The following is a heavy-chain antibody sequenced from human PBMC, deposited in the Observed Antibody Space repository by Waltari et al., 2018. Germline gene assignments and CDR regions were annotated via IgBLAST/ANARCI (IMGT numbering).Heavy chain of an antibody. CDR1: GGSFSGYY. V-gene: IGHV4-34*01. CDR3: VRTDTTGDYPY. CDR2: INHSGRT. Sequence: QVQLQQWGAGLLKPSETLSLTCAVYGGSFSGYYWSWIRRPPGKGLEWIGEINHSGRTNYNASLKSGVTISVDTSKNQFSLKLSAVTAADTAVYYCVRTDTTGDYPYWGQGTLVTVSS. D-gene: IGHD2-21*01. J-gene: IGHJ4*02.